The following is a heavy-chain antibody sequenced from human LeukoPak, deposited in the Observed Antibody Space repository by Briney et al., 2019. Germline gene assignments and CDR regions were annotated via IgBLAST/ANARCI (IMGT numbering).Heavy chain of an antibody. CDR3: ARALGHYYDTSGLLGN. Sequence: TGGSLRLSCAASGFTFDDYAMHWVRQAPGKGLEWVSGISWNSGSIGYADSVKGRFTISRDNAKNALYLQMNSLRAADTAVYYCARALGHYYDTSGLLGNWGQGTLVTVSS. CDR1: GFTFDDYA. D-gene: IGHD3-22*01. J-gene: IGHJ4*02. V-gene: IGHV3-9*01. CDR2: ISWNSGSI.